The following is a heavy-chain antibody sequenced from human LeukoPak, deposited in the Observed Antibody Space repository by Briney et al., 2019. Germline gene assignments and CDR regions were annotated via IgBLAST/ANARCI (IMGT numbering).Heavy chain of an antibody. Sequence: GGSLRLSCAASGFTFSSYGMHWVRQAPGKGLEWVAFMRYDGSNKYYADSVKGRFTISRDNAKNSLYLQMDSLRVEDTAVYYCARDPYSGNYGAYYYYYMDVWGKGTTVTISS. CDR3: ARDPYSGNYGAYYYYYMDV. J-gene: IGHJ6*03. CDR2: MRYDGSNK. CDR1: GFTFSSYG. V-gene: IGHV3-30*02. D-gene: IGHD1-26*01.